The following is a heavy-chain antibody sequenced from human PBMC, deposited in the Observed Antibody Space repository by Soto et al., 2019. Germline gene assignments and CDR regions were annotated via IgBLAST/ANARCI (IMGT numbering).Heavy chain of an antibody. CDR3: ARGRLVVPPFAS. Sequence: PSETLSLTCTVSGGSISSGGYYWSWIRQHPGTGLEWIGHISYSGSTYYNTSLKSRVTISVDNSRKTLYLEMNSLRVEDTAIYYCARGRLVVPPFASWGRGTLVTVSS. V-gene: IGHV4-31*03. CDR2: ISYSGST. CDR1: GGSISSGGYY. J-gene: IGHJ5*01.